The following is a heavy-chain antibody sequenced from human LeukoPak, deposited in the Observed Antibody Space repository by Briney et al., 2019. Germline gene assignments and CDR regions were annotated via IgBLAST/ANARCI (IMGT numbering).Heavy chain of an antibody. CDR3: ARHYGP. J-gene: IGHJ5*02. D-gene: IGHD3-16*01. V-gene: IGHV4-4*02. CDR1: GGSISSNTW. CDR2: IYHSGST. Sequence: SETLSLTCVVSGGSISSNTWWSWVCQSPGKGPEWIGEIYHSGSTNYNPSLKNRVTISVDTSKNQFSLKLNSVTAADTAVYYCARHYGPWGQGTLVTVSS.